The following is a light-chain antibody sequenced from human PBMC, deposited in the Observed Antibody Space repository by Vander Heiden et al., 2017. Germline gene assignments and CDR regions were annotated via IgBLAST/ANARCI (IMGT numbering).Light chain of an antibody. CDR3: AIWYSSTWV. J-gene: IGLJ3*02. CDR2: YKSDSDK. CDR1: CGINVGTYR. V-gene: IGLV5-39*01. Sequence: HPVLTHPTSLSASPGASARFTFTLRCGINVGTYRIYWYQQKRGILPRYLLRYKSDSDKQQGSGVPSRFSGSKDASTNAGLILISGLQSEDEADYYCAIWYSSTWVFGGGTKRTVL.